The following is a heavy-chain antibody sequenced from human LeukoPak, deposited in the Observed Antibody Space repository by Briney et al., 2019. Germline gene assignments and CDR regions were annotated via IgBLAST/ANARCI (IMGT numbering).Heavy chain of an antibody. Sequence: GGSLRLSCAASGFTFSSYGMHWVRQAPGKGLEWVAFIRYDGSNKYYADSVKGRFTISRDNSKNTLYLQMNSLRAEDTAVYYCAQGRGDVGVAYYYYMDVWGKGTTVTVSS. J-gene: IGHJ6*03. CDR1: GFTFSSYG. CDR3: AQGRGDVGVAYYYYMDV. CDR2: IRYDGSNK. V-gene: IGHV3-30*02. D-gene: IGHD2-15*01.